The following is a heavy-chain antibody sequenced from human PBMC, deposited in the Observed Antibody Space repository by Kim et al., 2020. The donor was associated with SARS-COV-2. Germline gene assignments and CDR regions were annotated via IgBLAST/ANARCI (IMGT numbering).Heavy chain of an antibody. V-gene: IGHV3-21*01. Sequence: GGSLRLSCAASGFTFSSYSMNWVRQAPGKGLEWVSSISSSSSYIYYADSVKGRFTISRDNAKNSLYLQMNSLRAEDTAVYYCARDSPSLRLGELSSPLDYWGQGTLVTVSS. CDR2: ISSSSSYI. CDR3: ARDSPSLRLGELSSPLDY. CDR1: GFTFSSYS. J-gene: IGHJ4*02. D-gene: IGHD3-16*02.